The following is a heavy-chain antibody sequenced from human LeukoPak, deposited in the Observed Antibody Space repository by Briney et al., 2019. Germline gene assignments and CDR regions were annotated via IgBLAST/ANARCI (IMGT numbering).Heavy chain of an antibody. V-gene: IGHV3-74*01. J-gene: IGHJ4*02. CDR3: ARDPYDILTGPYFDY. CDR2: INRDGRAT. D-gene: IGHD3-9*01. Sequence: GGSLRLSCAASGFTFRNYWMHWVRQGPGKGLLWVSRINRDGRATSYADSVKGRFTISRDNAKNTLYLQMNSLRAEDTAVYYCARDPYDILTGPYFDYWGQGTLVTVSS. CDR1: GFTFRNYW.